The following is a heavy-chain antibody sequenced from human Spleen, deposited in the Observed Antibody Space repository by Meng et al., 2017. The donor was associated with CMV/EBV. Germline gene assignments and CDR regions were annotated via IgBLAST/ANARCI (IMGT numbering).Heavy chain of an antibody. CDR1: GFTVDSTC. CDR3: ARGLGFPDY. V-gene: IGHV3-53*01. D-gene: IGHD7-27*01. CDR2: TYGGGAS. Sequence: GESLKISCVASGFTVDSTCMNWVRQAPGKGLEWVSVTYGGGASYYADSVRGRFTVSRDTSRNTVHLQMNSLRGDDTALYYCARGLGFPDYWGQGTLVTVSS. J-gene: IGHJ4*02.